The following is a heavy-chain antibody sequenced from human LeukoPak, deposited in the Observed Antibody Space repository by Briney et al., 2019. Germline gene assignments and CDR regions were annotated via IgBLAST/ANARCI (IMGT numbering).Heavy chain of an antibody. D-gene: IGHD2-2*01. V-gene: IGHV3-21*01. J-gene: IGHJ4*02. Sequence: GGSLRLSCAASGFTFSTFAMIWVRQPPGKGLEWVSSIFPSGGEIHYADSVKGRFTISRDNAKNSLYLQMNSLRAEDTAVYYCARAGFGGYCSSTSCERYYFDYWGQGTLVTVSS. CDR2: IFPSGGEI. CDR1: GFTFSTFA. CDR3: ARAGFGGYCSSTSCERYYFDY.